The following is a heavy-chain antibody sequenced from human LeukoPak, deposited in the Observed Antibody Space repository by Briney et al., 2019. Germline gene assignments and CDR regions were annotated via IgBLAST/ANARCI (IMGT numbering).Heavy chain of an antibody. Sequence: ASVKVSCKASGGTFSSYAISWVRQAPGQGLEWMGRINPNSGGTNYAQKFQGRVTMTRDTSISTAYMELSRLRSDDTAVYYCASTVWDYYDSSGYRGSHAFDIWGQGTMVTVSS. J-gene: IGHJ3*02. V-gene: IGHV1-2*06. CDR1: GGTFSSYA. D-gene: IGHD3-22*01. CDR3: ASTVWDYYDSSGYRGSHAFDI. CDR2: INPNSGGT.